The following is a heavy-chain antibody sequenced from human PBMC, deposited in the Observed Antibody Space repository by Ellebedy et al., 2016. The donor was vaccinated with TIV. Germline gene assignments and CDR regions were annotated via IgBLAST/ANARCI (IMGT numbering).Heavy chain of an antibody. CDR1: GFTFSSYS. Sequence: GESLKISXAASGFTFSSYSMNWVRQAPGKGLEWVSSISSSSSYIYCADSVKGRFTISRDNAKNSLYLQMNSLRAEDTAVYYCARAYYYYYGMDVWGQGTTVTVSS. V-gene: IGHV3-21*01. CDR2: ISSSSSYI. CDR3: ARAYYYYYGMDV. J-gene: IGHJ6*02.